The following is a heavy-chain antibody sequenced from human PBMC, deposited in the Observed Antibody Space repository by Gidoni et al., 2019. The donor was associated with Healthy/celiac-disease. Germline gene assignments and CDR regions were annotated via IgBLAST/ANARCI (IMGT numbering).Heavy chain of an antibody. CDR1: GFTFSSYS. J-gene: IGHJ4*02. CDR3: ARVVGAGYYFDY. V-gene: IGHV3-21*01. Sequence: EVQLVASGGGLVKPGGSLRLSCAASGFTFSSYSMNWVRQAPGKGLEWVSSISSSSSYIYYADSVKGRFTISRDNAKNSLYLQMNSLRAEDTAVYYCARVVGAGYYFDYWGQGTLVTVSS. CDR2: ISSSSSYI. D-gene: IGHD1-26*01.